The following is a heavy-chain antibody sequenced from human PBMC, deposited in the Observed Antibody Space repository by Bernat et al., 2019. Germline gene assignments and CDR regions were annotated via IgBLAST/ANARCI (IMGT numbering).Heavy chain of an antibody. CDR1: GYSFTNYW. CDR2: IYSGDSEI. J-gene: IGHJ4*02. D-gene: IGHD2-8*01. Sequence: EVQLVQSGAEVKKPGESLKISCKGSGYSFTNYWIAWLRQMPGKGLEWMGVIYSGDSEIRYSPSFHGQVPISADTSISTAYLQWSSLRASDTAMYYCARHTTGINDYWGQGTLVTVSS. V-gene: IGHV5-51*01. CDR3: ARHTTGINDY.